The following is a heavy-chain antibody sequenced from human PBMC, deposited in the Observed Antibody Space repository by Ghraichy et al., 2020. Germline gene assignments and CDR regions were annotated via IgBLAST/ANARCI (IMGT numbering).Heavy chain of an antibody. CDR1: GFSFRNSW. Sequence: GESLNISFKASGFSFRNSWMSWVRQSPEKGLEWVANINNDGKERYYVDSLKGRFTISRDNGKNSLFLQISRLTVDDTAVYYCARDPKRGALDYWGQGTLVAVSA. D-gene: IGHD3-10*01. J-gene: IGHJ4*02. CDR2: INNDGKER. CDR3: ARDPKRGALDY. V-gene: IGHV3-7*03.